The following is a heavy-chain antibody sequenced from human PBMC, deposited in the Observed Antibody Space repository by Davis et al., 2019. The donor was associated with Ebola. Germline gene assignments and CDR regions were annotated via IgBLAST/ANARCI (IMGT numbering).Heavy chain of an antibody. CDR1: GFTFYDHA. D-gene: IGHD5-18*01. V-gene: IGHV3-43*02. Sequence: GESLKISCAASGFTFYDHAMSWVRQAPGKALEWVSLISGTGYGTEYGDSVKGRFTISRDNSKNFLYLQVNDLRPEDTAVYFCAKTRGYRLYYFEYWGQGTLVTVSS. CDR2: ISGTGYGT. CDR3: AKTRGYRLYYFEY. J-gene: IGHJ4*02.